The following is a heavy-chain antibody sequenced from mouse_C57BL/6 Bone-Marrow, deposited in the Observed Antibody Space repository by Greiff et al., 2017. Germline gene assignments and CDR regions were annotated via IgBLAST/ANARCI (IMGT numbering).Heavy chain of an antibody. J-gene: IGHJ1*03. CDR3: ATYDGYHWYFDV. CDR1: GYTFTSYW. D-gene: IGHD2-3*01. V-gene: IGHV1-55*01. Sequence: QVQLKQPGAELVKPGASVKMSCKASGYTFTSYWITWVKQRPGQGLEWIGDIYPGSGSTNYNEKFKSKATLTVDTSSSTAYMPLSSLTSEDSAVYYCATYDGYHWYFDVWGTGTTVTVSA. CDR2: IYPGSGST.